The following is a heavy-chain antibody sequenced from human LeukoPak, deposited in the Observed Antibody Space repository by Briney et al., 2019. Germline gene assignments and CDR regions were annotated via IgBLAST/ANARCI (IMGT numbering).Heavy chain of an antibody. D-gene: IGHD6-13*01. CDR2: IKSRAHGETT. J-gene: IGHJ3*02. CDR1: GFTFSNYN. CDR3: ARDAPFIAAAGTGNAFDI. V-gene: IGHV3-15*01. Sequence: GGSLRLSCAASGFTFSNYNMNWVRQAPGKGLEWVGRIKSRAHGETTDYAAPVKGRFAISRDDSEDTMYLQMNSLRAEDTAVYYCARDAPFIAAAGTGNAFDIWGQGTMVTVSS.